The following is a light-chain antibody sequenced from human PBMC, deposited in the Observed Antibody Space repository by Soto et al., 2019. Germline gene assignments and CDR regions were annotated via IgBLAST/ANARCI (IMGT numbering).Light chain of an antibody. CDR3: QVWDSSSDHYV. CDR2: VDS. J-gene: IGLJ1*01. V-gene: IGLV3-21*02. Sequence: SYELTQPPSVSVAPGQTARITCGGNNIGSKSVHWYQQKPGQAPVLVVYVDSDRPSGTPERFSGSNSGKTATLTIRRVEAGDEADYYCQVWDSSSDHYVFGTGTKLTVL. CDR1: NIGSKS.